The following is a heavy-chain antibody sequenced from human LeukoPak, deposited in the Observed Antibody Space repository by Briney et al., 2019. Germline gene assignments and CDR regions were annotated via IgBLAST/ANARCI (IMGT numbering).Heavy chain of an antibody. V-gene: IGHV1-18*01. Sequence: ASVKVSCKASGYTFTSYGIRWVRQAPGQGLEWMGWISAYNGNTNYAQKLQGRVTMTTDTSTSTAYMELSSLRSEDTAVYYCATCSSIFGTFDYWGQGTLVTVSS. J-gene: IGHJ4*02. CDR2: ISAYNGNT. D-gene: IGHD3-3*01. CDR1: GYTFTSYG. CDR3: ATCSSIFGTFDY.